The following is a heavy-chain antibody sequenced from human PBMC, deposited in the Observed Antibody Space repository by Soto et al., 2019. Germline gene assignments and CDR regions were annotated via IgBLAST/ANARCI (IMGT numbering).Heavy chain of an antibody. CDR2: IKSKTDGGTT. CDR1: GFTFSNAW. V-gene: IGHV3-15*01. CDR3: TPEAGYCTNGVCFPFDY. D-gene: IGHD2-8*01. Sequence: GGSLRLSCAASGFTFSNAWMSWVRQAPGKGLEWVGRIKSKTDGGTTDYAAPVKGRFTISRDDSKNTLYLQMNSLKTEDTAVYYCTPEAGYCTNGVCFPFDYWGQGTLVTVSS. J-gene: IGHJ4*02.